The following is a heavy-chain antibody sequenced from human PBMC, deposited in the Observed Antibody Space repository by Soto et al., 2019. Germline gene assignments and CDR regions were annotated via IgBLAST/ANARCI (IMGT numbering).Heavy chain of an antibody. J-gene: IGHJ3*02. Sequence: GGSLRLSCAASGFTFSSYAMHWVRQAPGKGLEWVAVISYDGSNKYYADSVKGRFTISRDNSKNTLYLQMNSLRAEDTAVYYCARDNVVVAATPTGDAFDIWGQGTMVTVSS. D-gene: IGHD2-15*01. CDR2: ISYDGSNK. V-gene: IGHV3-30-3*01. CDR1: GFTFSSYA. CDR3: ARDNVVVAATPTGDAFDI.